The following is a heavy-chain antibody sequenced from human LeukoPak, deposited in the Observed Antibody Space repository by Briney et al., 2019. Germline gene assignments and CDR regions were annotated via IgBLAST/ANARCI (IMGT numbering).Heavy chain of an antibody. CDR2: ISAYNGNT. D-gene: IGHD4-17*01. Sequence: ASVKVSCKASGYTFTGYYMHWVRQAPGQGLEWMGWISAYNGNTNYAQKLQGRVTMTTDTSTSTAYMELRSLRSDDTAVYYCARELRMTTVDYWGQGTLVTVSS. CDR1: GYTFTGYY. V-gene: IGHV1-18*04. CDR3: ARELRMTTVDY. J-gene: IGHJ4*02.